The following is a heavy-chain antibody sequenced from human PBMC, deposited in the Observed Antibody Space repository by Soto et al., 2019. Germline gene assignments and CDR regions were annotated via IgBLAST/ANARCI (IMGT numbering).Heavy chain of an antibody. CDR2: IYGSGST. V-gene: IGHV4-31*03. Sequence: TLSLTCTVSGGSISSGGYCWTWIRQHPGKGLEWIGHIYGSGSTYYNPSLKSRVTISVDTSKRQLSLKLSSVTAADTAVYYCPRAMNTVSYNYPNGMDVWGQGTTVTVSS. CDR1: GGSISSGGYC. CDR3: PRAMNTVSYNYPNGMDV. D-gene: IGHD4-17*01. J-gene: IGHJ6*02.